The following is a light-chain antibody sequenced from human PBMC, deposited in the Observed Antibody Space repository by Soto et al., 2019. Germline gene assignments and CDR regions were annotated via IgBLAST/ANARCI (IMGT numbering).Light chain of an antibody. CDR1: QDITTY. V-gene: IGKV1-33*01. CDR3: QQSDNLPFT. Sequence: DIQMTQSPSSLSASVGDRVTMTCQATQDITTYLHWYQQKSGKAPQLLIHDASNLEAGVPSRFSGSGSGTHFSLTISSLQPEDFATYYCQQSDNLPFTFGGGPRVDIK. J-gene: IGKJ3*01. CDR2: DAS.